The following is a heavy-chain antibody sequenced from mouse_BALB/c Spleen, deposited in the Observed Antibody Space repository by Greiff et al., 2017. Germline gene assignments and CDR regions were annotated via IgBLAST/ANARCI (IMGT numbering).Heavy chain of an antibody. D-gene: IGHD4-1*01. CDR1: GFTFSSYG. Sequence: DVKLVESGGGLVQPGGSLKLSCAASGFTFSSYGMSWVRQTPDKRLELVATINSNGGSTYYPDSVKGRFTISRDNANTLYLQMSSLKSEDTAMYYCARDENWDWFAYWGQGTLVTVSA. V-gene: IGHV5-6-3*01. CDR3: ARDENWDWFAY. J-gene: IGHJ3*01. CDR2: INSNGGST.